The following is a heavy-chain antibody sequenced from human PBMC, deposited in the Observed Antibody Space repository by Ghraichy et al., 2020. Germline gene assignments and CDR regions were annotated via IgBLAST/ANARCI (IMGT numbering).Heavy chain of an antibody. CDR1: GGSFSGYY. Sequence: SQTLSLTCAVYGGSFSGYYWSWIRQPPGKGLEWIGEINHSGSTNYNPSLKSRVTISVDTSKNQFSLKLSSVTAADTAVYYCARGRGSGAKRRYFDYWGQGTLVTVSS. CDR3: ARGRGSGAKRRYFDY. J-gene: IGHJ4*02. V-gene: IGHV4-34*01. D-gene: IGHD3-10*01. CDR2: INHSGST.